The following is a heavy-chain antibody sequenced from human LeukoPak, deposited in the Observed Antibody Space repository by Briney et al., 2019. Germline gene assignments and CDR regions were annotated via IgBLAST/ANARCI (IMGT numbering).Heavy chain of an antibody. D-gene: IGHD1-26*01. V-gene: IGHV3-21*01. CDR3: ARDFGKNSGTLYFDN. CDR2: ISSSSSYI. CDR1: GFTFSSYS. J-gene: IGHJ4*02. Sequence: GGSLRLSCAASGFTFSSYSMNWVRQAPGNGLEWVSSISSSSSYIYYADSVKGRFTISRDNAKNSLYLQMNSLRAEDTAVYYCARDFGKNSGTLYFDNWGQGTLVTVSS.